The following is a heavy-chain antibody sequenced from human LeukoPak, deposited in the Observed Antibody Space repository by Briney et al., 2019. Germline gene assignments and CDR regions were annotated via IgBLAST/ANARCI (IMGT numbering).Heavy chain of an antibody. CDR1: GGTFSSYA. J-gene: IGHJ4*02. CDR2: ISAYNGNT. Sequence: VKASCKASGGTFSSYAISWVRQAPGQGLEWMGWISAYNGNTNYAQKLQGRVTMTTDTSTSTAYMELRSLRSDDTAVYYCARAKQLVGHSDYWGQGTLVTVSS. D-gene: IGHD6-6*01. CDR3: ARAKQLVGHSDY. V-gene: IGHV1-18*01.